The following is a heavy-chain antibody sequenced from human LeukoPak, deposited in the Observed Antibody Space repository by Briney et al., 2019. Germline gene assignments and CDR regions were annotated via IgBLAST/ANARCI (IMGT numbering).Heavy chain of an antibody. D-gene: IGHD5-18*01. CDR3: ARDPGYSYGKGYFDY. V-gene: IGHV4-39*07. Sequence: PSETLSLTCTVSGGSISSSSYYWGWIRQPPGKGLEWIGSIYYSGSTYYNPSLKSRVTISVDTSKNQFSLKLSSVTAADTAVYYCARDPGYSYGKGYFDYWGQGTLVTVSS. CDR1: GGSISSSSYY. J-gene: IGHJ4*02. CDR2: IYYSGST.